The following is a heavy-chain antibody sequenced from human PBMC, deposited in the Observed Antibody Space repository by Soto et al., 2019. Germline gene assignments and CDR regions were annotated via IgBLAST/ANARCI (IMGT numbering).Heavy chain of an antibody. CDR3: ARDRGYSYGSFGS. Sequence: QVQLQAAGPGLEKPSETLSLTCIVSGGSISGYYWSWLRQPAGEELECIGRIYSGGSTNYHPSLNSRGTMSVDTSKNLISLKLTSVTAADTAIYYCARDRGYSYGSFGSWGQGALVTVSS. D-gene: IGHD5-18*01. V-gene: IGHV4-4*07. CDR2: IYSGGST. J-gene: IGHJ4*02. CDR1: GGSISGYY.